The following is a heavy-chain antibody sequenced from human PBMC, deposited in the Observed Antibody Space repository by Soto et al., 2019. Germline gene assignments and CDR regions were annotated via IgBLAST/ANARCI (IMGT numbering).Heavy chain of an antibody. D-gene: IGHD2-2*01. V-gene: IGHV1-69*01. Sequence: QVQLVQSGAEVKKPGSSVKVSCKASGGTFSSYAISWVRQAPGQGLEWMGGIIPNFGTANYAQKFQGRVTITADETTSTAYMELSSLRTEDTAVYYCARDLTYCSSTSCYLPYMDVWGQGTTVTVSS. CDR1: GGTFSSYA. CDR3: ARDLTYCSSTSCYLPYMDV. J-gene: IGHJ6*02. CDR2: IIPNFGTA.